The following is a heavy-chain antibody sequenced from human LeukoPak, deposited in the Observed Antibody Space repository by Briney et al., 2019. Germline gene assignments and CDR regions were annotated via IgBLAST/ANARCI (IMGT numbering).Heavy chain of an antibody. Sequence: PSETLSLTCTVSGDSISSNSYYWGWIRQPPGKGLEWIGSVYYGRSPYYNPSLESRATISVDTSKNHFSLKMSSVTAADTAVYYCARSSGTGTFSYWGQGTLVTVSS. CDR2: VYYGRSP. J-gene: IGHJ4*02. D-gene: IGHD6-25*01. V-gene: IGHV4-39*02. CDR1: GDSISSNSYY. CDR3: ARSSGTGTFSY.